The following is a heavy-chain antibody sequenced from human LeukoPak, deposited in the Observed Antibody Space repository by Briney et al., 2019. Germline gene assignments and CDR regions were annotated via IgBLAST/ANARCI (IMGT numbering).Heavy chain of an antibody. D-gene: IGHD1-1*01. J-gene: IGHJ4*02. Sequence: GASLKISCKGSGSSFTTYWIGWVRQLPGKGLEWMGMIYPGDPDIRYSPSFKAQVTISADKSINTAYLQWSSLKASDTAMYYCARRELERRYFDFWGQGTLVTVSS. CDR1: GSSFTTYW. V-gene: IGHV5-51*01. CDR3: ARRELERRYFDF. CDR2: IYPGDPDI.